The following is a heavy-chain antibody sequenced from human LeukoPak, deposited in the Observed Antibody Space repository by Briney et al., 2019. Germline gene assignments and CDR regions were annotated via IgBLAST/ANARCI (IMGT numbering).Heavy chain of an antibody. V-gene: IGHV4-31*03. CDR2: IYYSGST. D-gene: IGHD3-10*01. Sequence: PSETLSLTCTVSGGSISSGGYYWSWIRQHPGKGLEWIGYIYYSGSTYYNPSLKSRVTISVDTSKNQFSLKLSSVTAADTAVYYCARRIRYYGSGSLDFDYWGQGTLVTVSS. J-gene: IGHJ4*02. CDR1: GGSISSGGYY. CDR3: ARRIRYYGSGSLDFDY.